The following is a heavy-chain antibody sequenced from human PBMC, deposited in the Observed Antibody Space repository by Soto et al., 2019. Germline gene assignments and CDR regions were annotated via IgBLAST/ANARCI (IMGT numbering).Heavy chain of an antibody. Sequence: QVQLVESGGGVVQPGRSLRLSCAASGFTFSSYGMHWVRQAPGKGLEWVAVIWYDGSNKYYAASVKGRFTISRDHSKNTLYLQMISLRAEDTAVYYCARDCAGYSSGWYQRGGFDYWGQGTLVTVSS. CDR1: GFTFSSYG. CDR2: IWYDGSNK. V-gene: IGHV3-33*01. CDR3: ARDCAGYSSGWYQRGGFDY. D-gene: IGHD6-19*01. J-gene: IGHJ4*02.